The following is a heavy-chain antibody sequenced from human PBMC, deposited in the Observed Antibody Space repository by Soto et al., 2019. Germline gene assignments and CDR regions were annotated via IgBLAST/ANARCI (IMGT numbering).Heavy chain of an antibody. Sequence: GSSVKVSCKASGYTFTSYFIHWVRQAPGQGLEWMGIINPSGGAPTYALKFQGRVTMTSDTSTSTVYMQLSSLRSEDTAVYYCTREFPLATHDYWGQGTLVTVSS. CDR1: GYTFTSYF. J-gene: IGHJ4*02. V-gene: IGHV1-46*01. CDR2: INPSGGAP. CDR3: TREFPLATHDY.